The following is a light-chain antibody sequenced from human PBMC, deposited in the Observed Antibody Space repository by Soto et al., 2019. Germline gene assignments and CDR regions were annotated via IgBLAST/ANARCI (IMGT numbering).Light chain of an antibody. CDR2: DAS. CDR1: QSVSSN. Sequence: EIVLTQSPGALYFSQVEGSTVCLRASQSVSSNLAWYQQKPGQAPRLLIYDASNRATGIPARFSGSGSGTEFTLTISSLQSEDFAIYYCQQCNHWPLTFGGGTKVDIK. V-gene: IGKV3-15*01. J-gene: IGKJ4*01. CDR3: QQCNHWPLT.